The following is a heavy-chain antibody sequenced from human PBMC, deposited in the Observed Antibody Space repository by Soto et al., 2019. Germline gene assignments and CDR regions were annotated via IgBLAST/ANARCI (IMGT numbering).Heavy chain of an antibody. Sequence: QVQLVQSGAEVKKPGASVKVSCKASGNTLTSYHINWVRQATGQGLEWMGWMNPNSGHTGYAQKFQGRVTMTSNPSTSPVFMEVNSLRSEDTAVYYCARGRGEGRLFVYWGQGTLVTVSS. CDR2: MNPNSGHT. J-gene: IGHJ4*02. CDR3: ARGRGEGRLFVY. D-gene: IGHD1-26*01. V-gene: IGHV1-8*01. CDR1: GNTLTSYH.